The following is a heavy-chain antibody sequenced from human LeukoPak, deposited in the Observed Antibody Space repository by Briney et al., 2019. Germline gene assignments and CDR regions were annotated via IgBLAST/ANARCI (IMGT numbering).Heavy chain of an antibody. CDR2: IYTSGST. J-gene: IGHJ3*02. V-gene: IGHV4-61*02. CDR1: GGSISSGSYY. Sequence: SETLSLTCTVSGGSISSGSYYWSWIRQPAGKGLEWIGRIYTSGSTNYNPSLKSRVAISVDTSKNQFSLKLSSVTAADTAVYYCARSSWLLHAFDIWGQGTMVTVSS. D-gene: IGHD3-22*01. CDR3: ARSSWLLHAFDI.